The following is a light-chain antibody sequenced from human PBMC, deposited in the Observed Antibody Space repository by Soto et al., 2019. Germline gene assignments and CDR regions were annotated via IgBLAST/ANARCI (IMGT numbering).Light chain of an antibody. J-gene: IGKJ1*01. CDR1: QSVSXNY. CDR3: QQYGSSPT. V-gene: IGKV3-20*01. Sequence: EIVLTQSPGTLSLSPGXRATLXCXSSQSVSXNYLAWYQQKPDQAPRLVIYDVSGRATGIPDRFSGSGSGTDFTLTISRLEPEDFAVYYCQQYGSSPTFGQGTKVEIK. CDR2: DVS.